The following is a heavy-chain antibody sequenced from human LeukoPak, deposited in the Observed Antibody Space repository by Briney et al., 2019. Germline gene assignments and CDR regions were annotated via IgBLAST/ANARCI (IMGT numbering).Heavy chain of an antibody. D-gene: IGHD1-26*01. V-gene: IGHV5-51*01. CDR2: IYPGDSDT. J-gene: IGHJ5*02. CDR1: GYSFTSYW. CDR3: GGNSWSSGSRSHSINWIDR. Sequence: GESLKISCKGSGYSFTSYWIGWVRQTPGKGLEWMGIIYPGDSDTRYSPSFQGHVTISADKSISTAYLQWSSLKASGTAMYYCGGNSWSSGSRSHSINWIDRWSQGTLVTVSA.